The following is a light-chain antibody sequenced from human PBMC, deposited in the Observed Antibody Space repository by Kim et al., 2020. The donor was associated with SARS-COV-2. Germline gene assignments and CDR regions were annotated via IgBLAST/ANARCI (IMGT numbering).Light chain of an antibody. V-gene: IGLV7-43*01. J-gene: IGLJ2*01. Sequence: QAVVTQEPSLTVSPGGTVTLTCASGTGAVTSGYYPNWFQQQPGQAPRALIYSTNYRHSWTPARFSGSLLGGKAALTLSGVQPEVEAEYYCLLYFGGAQWGIFGRGTKLSVL. CDR3: LLYFGGAQWGI. CDR1: TGAVTSGYY. CDR2: STN.